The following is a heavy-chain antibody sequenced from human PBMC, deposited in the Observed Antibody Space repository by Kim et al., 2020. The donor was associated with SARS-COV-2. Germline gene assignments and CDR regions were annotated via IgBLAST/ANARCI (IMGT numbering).Heavy chain of an antibody. CDR2: IYPGDSDT. D-gene: IGHD6-19*01. V-gene: IGHV5-51*01. CDR1: GYSFTSYW. CDR3: ARNVGIAVAGTYYYYGMDV. Sequence: GESLKISCKGSGYSFTSYWIGWVRQMPGKGLEWMGIIYPGDSDTRYSPSFQGQVTISADKSISTAYLQWSSLKASDTAMYYCARNVGIAVAGTYYYYGMDVWGQGTTVTVSS. J-gene: IGHJ6*02.